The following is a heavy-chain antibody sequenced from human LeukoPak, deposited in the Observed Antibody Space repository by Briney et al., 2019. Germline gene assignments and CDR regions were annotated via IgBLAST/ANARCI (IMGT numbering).Heavy chain of an antibody. J-gene: IGHJ4*02. V-gene: IGHV3-15*01. CDR1: GFTFSNAW. Sequence: PGGSLRLSCAASGFTFSNAWMSWVRQAPGKGLEWVGRIKSKTDGGTTDYAAPVKGRFTISRDDSKNTLYLQMSSLKTEDTAVYYCTTDSYGDYVDYWGQGTLVTVSS. D-gene: IGHD4-17*01. CDR3: TTDSYGDYVDY. CDR2: IKSKTDGGTT.